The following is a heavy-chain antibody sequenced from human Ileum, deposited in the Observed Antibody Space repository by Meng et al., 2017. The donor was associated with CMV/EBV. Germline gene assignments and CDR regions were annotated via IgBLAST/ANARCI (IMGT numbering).Heavy chain of an antibody. CDR2: IHHRGTT. Sequence: LTCAVSGDSFSSKQWWGWVRQPPEKGVEWIGEIHHRGTTTYNPSLKSRVTMSLDESKIELSLKLSSVTAADTAIYYCTRNGYYSLDYWSPGTLVTVSS. D-gene: IGHD3-22*01. V-gene: IGHV4-4*02. J-gene: IGHJ4*02. CDR1: GDSFSSKQW. CDR3: TRNGYYSLDY.